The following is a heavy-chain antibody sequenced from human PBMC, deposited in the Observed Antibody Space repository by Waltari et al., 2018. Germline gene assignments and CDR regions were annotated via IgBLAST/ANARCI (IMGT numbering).Heavy chain of an antibody. CDR2: ISVDCRYV. V-gene: IGHV3-21*02. CDR1: GFTLSYYS. D-gene: IGHD3-3*01. J-gene: IGHJ5*02. CDR3: ARDSGGTIFGVGNWFDP. Sequence: EMQLVESGGGLVKPGESLRLSCAASGFTLSYYSMNWVRQRPGKGRGWGASISVDCRYVYYADEVKGRLTVSSDKAKNVLFLQVSSLTVEDTAVYYCARDSGGTIFGVGNWFDPWGQGTLVSVSS.